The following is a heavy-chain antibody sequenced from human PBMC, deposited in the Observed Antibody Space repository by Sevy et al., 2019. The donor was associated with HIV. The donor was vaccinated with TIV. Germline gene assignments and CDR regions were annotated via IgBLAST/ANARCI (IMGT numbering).Heavy chain of an antibody. V-gene: IGHV4-34*01. D-gene: IGHD6-13*01. CDR3: ARIQQVVNYYNYYGLDV. Sequence: SETLSLTCSVYGGSLSGYYWSWIRQSPGRGLEWIGEVHHSGSPNYKPSFKSRVTMSVDTSKNQFSLNLSSVTAADAAVYYCARIQQVVNYYNYYGLDVWGQGTTVTVSS. CDR2: VHHSGSP. J-gene: IGHJ6*02. CDR1: GGSLSGYY.